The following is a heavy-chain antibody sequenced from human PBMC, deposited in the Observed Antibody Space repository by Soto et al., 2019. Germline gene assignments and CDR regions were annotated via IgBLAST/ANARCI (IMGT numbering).Heavy chain of an antibody. J-gene: IGHJ5*02. CDR3: AHSSSLNWFDP. D-gene: IGHD6-6*01. CDR2: INSDGSST. CDR1: GFTFSSYW. V-gene: IGHV3-74*01. Sequence: QPVGSVRLSCAASGFTFSSYWMHWVRQAPGKGLVWVSRINSDGSSTNSADSVKGRFTISRDNAKNTLYLQMNSLRAEDTAVYYCAHSSSLNWFDPWGQGTLVTVSS.